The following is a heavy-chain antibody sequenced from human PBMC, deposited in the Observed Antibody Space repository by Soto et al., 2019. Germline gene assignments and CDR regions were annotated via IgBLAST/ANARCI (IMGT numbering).Heavy chain of an antibody. D-gene: IGHD3-3*01. CDR3: TTENYDFWSGYYTAIFDY. Sequence: PGGSLRLSCAASGFTFSNAWMNWVRQAPGKGLEWVGRIKSKTDGGTTDYAAPVKGRFTISRDDSKNTLYLQMNSLKTEDTAVYYCTTENYDFWSGYYTAIFDYWGQGTLVTVSS. J-gene: IGHJ4*02. V-gene: IGHV3-15*07. CDR1: GFTFSNAW. CDR2: IKSKTDGGTT.